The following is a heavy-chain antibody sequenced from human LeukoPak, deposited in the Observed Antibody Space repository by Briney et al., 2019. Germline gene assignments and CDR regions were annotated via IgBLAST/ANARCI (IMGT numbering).Heavy chain of an antibody. V-gene: IGHV3-23*01. CDR3: AKVGSEYQFLYVRFDY. CDR1: GFTFSSYA. D-gene: IGHD2-2*02. Sequence: SGGSLRLSCAASGFTFSSYAMSWVRQAPGKGLEWVSAINGSGGSTYYADSVKGRFTISRVNSKNTLYLQMNSLRAEDTAVYYCAKVGSEYQFLYVRFDYWGQGTLVTVST. CDR2: INGSGGST. J-gene: IGHJ4*02.